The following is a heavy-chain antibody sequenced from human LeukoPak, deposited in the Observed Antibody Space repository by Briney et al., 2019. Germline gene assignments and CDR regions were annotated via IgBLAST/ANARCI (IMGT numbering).Heavy chain of an antibody. Sequence: SQTLSLTCAISGDSVSSNSAAWNWIRQSPSRGLEWLGRTYYRSKWYNDYAVSVKSRITINPDTSKNHFSLKLSSVTAADTAVYYCARGSVVVPAGNYYYGMDVWGQGTTVTVS. CDR3: ARGSVVVPAGNYYYGMDV. J-gene: IGHJ6*02. CDR1: GDSVSSNSAA. V-gene: IGHV6-1*01. D-gene: IGHD2-2*01. CDR2: TYYRSKWYN.